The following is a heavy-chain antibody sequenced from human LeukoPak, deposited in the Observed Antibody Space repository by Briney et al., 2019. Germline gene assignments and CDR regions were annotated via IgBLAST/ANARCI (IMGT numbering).Heavy chain of an antibody. CDR1: GGSISSSSYY. D-gene: IGHD6-13*01. CDR3: ASSSSWYDYFDY. CDR2: IYYSGST. V-gene: IGHV4-39*07. Sequence: SETLSLTCTVSGGSISSSSYYWGWIRQPPGKGLEWIGSIYYSGSTYYNPSLKSRVTISVDTSKNQFSLKLSSVTAADTAVYYCASSSSWYDYFDYWGQGTLVTVSS. J-gene: IGHJ4*02.